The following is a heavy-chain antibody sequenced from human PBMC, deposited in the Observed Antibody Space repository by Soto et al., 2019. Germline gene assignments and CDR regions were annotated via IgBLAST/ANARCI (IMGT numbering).Heavy chain of an antibody. D-gene: IGHD3-22*01. CDR2: INHSGST. CDR3: ARVVVGDVSSGYWDDPCLLGEY. J-gene: IGHJ4*02. CDR1: GGSFSGYY. V-gene: IGHV4-34*01. Sequence: TGTPSLTCAVYGGSFSGYYWSWIRQPPGKGLEWIGEINHSGSTNYNPSLKSRVTISVDTSKNQFSLKLSSVTAADTAVYYCARVVVGDVSSGYWDDPCLLGEYRGQGRL.